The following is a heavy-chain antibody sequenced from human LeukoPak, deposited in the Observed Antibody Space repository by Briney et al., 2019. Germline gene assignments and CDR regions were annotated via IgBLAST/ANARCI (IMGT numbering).Heavy chain of an antibody. CDR2: IDAGNGRT. J-gene: IGHJ4*02. CDR3: ARGASRSFDF. V-gene: IGHV1-3*03. CDR1: GYDFTKYA. Sequence: GASVKVSCKASGYDFTKYAVQWVRQAPGQRLEWMGWIDAGNGRTKYSQDFQGRVTFTRDTSMNTAYMELSSLRSGDTAVYYCARGASRSFDFWGQGTLVTVSS.